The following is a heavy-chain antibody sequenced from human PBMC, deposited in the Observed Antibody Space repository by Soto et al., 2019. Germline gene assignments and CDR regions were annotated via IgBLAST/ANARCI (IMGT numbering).Heavy chain of an antibody. J-gene: IGHJ6*02. Sequence: ASVNVSCKASGYTFTSYAMHWVRQAPGQGLEWMGWISAYNGNTNYAQKLQGRVTMTTDTSTSTAYMELRSLRSDDTAVYYCVRDILTGYYIYYYYGMDVWGQGTTVTVSS. D-gene: IGHD3-9*01. CDR3: VRDILTGYYIYYYYGMDV. CDR2: ISAYNGNT. V-gene: IGHV1-18*01. CDR1: GYTFTSYA.